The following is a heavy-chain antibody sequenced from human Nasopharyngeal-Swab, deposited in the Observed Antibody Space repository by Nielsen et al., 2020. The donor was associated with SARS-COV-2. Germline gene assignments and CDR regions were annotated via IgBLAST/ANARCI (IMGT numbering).Heavy chain of an antibody. CDR2: IYYSGST. V-gene: IGHV4-39*07. D-gene: IGHD6-13*01. Sequence: SETLSLTCTVSGGSIRSSSYYWGWFRQPPGKGLEWIGSIYYSGSTYYNPSLKSRVTISVDTSKNQFSLKLSSVTAADTAVYYCARDRQQQLVLGYFDLWGRGTLVTVSS. CDR3: ARDRQQQLVLGYFDL. J-gene: IGHJ2*01. CDR1: GGSIRSSSYY.